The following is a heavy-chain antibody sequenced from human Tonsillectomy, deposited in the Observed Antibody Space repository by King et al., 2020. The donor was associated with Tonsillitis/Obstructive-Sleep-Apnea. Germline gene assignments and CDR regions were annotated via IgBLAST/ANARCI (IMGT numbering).Heavy chain of an antibody. CDR3: AREGVYDSSGYDYDAFDI. D-gene: IGHD3-22*01. Sequence: VQLVESGGGLVKPGGSLRLSCAASGFTFSDYYMSWVRQAPGKGLEWVSYISTSSTYTNYADSVRGRFTISRDNAKNSLYLQMNSLRAEDTAVYYCAREGVYDSSGYDYDAFDIWGQGTMVTVSS. V-gene: IGHV3-11*06. CDR2: ISTSSTYT. J-gene: IGHJ3*02. CDR1: GFTFSDYY.